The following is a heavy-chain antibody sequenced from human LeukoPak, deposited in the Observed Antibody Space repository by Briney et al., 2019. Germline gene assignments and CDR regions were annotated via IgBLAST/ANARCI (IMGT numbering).Heavy chain of an antibody. CDR2: IIPIFGTA. J-gene: IGHJ4*02. Sequence: ASVKVSCKASGGTFSSYAISWVRQAPGQGLEWMGGIIPIFGTANYAQKFQGRATITADESTSTAYMELSSLRSEDTAVYYCAPLSIVGATKDYWGQGTLVTVSS. CDR3: APLSIVGATKDY. V-gene: IGHV1-69*01. CDR1: GGTFSSYA. D-gene: IGHD1-26*01.